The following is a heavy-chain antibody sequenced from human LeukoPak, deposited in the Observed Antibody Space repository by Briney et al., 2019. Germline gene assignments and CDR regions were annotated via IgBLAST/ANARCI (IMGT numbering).Heavy chain of an antibody. J-gene: IGHJ5*02. CDR1: EFTFSSYG. Sequence: GGSLRLSCAASEFTFSSYGMHWVRQAPGRGLEWVAVISYDGSNKYYADSVKGRFTISRDNSKNTLYLQMNSLRAEDTAAYYCAKGVVVPAANNWFDPWGQGTLVTVSS. CDR2: ISYDGSNK. D-gene: IGHD2-2*01. V-gene: IGHV3-30*18. CDR3: AKGVVVPAANNWFDP.